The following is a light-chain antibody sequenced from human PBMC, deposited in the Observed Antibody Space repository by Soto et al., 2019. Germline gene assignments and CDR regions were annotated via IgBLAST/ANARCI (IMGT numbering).Light chain of an antibody. J-gene: IGKJ5*01. V-gene: IGKV3-20*01. CDR2: AAS. Sequence: EIVLTQSPGTLSLSPGEIATLSFSASQSVSSSYLAWYQQKPGQAPRLLMYAASSRATGFPDRFSGSGSGTDFTLTISRLEAEDFAVYYCQQSSSSPITFGQGTRLEI. CDR1: QSVSSSY. CDR3: QQSSSSPIT.